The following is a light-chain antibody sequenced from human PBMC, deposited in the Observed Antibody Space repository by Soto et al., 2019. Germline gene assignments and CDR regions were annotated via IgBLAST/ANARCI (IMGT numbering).Light chain of an antibody. Sequence: QSVLTQPASLSGSPGQSITISCTRTSSDIGAYGYVSWFQQHPGTPPTLMISEVNHRPSAVSHRFSGSNSGNTAYLTISGLQVEYVAEYFCSSFRAASTHGFGSGTKVTV. J-gene: IGLJ1*01. CDR3: SSFRAASTHG. V-gene: IGLV2-14*01. CDR2: EVN. CDR1: SSDIGAYGY.